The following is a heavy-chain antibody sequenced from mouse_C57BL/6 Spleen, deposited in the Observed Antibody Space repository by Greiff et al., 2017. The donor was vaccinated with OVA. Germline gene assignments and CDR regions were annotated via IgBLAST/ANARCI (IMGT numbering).Heavy chain of an antibody. CDR1: GYAFSSSW. V-gene: IGHV1-82*01. Sequence: QVQLKESGPELVKPGASVKISCKASGYAFSSSWMNWVKQRPGKGLEWIGRIYPGDGDTNYNGKFKGKATLTADKSSSTAYMQLSSLTSEDSAVYFCARRGQLRLQGFDYWGQGTTLTVSS. J-gene: IGHJ2*01. D-gene: IGHD3-2*02. CDR2: IYPGDGDT. CDR3: ARRGQLRLQGFDY.